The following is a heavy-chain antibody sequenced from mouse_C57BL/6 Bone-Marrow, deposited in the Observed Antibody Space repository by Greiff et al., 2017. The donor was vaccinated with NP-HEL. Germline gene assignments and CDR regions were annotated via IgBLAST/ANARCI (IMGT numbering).Heavy chain of an antibody. CDR3: ARGCGSSDWYFDV. CDR1: GYSITSGYY. D-gene: IGHD1-1*01. Sequence: VQLQQSGPGLVKPSQSLSLTCSVTGYSITSGYYWNWIRQFPGNKLEWMGYISYDGSNNYNPSLKNRISITRDTSKNQFFLKLNSVTTEDTATYYCARGCGSSDWYFDVWGTGTTVTVSS. V-gene: IGHV3-6*01. CDR2: ISYDGSN. J-gene: IGHJ1*03.